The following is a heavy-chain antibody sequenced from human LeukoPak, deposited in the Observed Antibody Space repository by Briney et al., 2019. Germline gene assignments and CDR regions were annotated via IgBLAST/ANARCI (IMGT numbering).Heavy chain of an antibody. CDR2: IYYSGST. V-gene: IGHV4-59*08. D-gene: IGHD3-22*01. Sequence: SETLALTCTVSGGSISSYYWSWIRQPPGKGLEWIGYIYYSGSTNYNPSLKSRVTISVDTSKNQFSLKLSSVTAADTAVYYCASVPYYYDSSGYHPYYWGQGTLVTVSS. CDR3: ASVPYYYDSSGYHPYY. J-gene: IGHJ4*02. CDR1: GGSISSYY.